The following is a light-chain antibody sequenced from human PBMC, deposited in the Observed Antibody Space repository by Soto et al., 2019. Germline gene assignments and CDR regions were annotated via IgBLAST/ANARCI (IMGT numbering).Light chain of an antibody. Sequence: EIVLTQSPATLSLSPGERATLSCRASQSVSSYLAWYQQKPGQAPRLLIYDASNRATGIPARFSGSGSGTDFTLPISSLEPEDFAVYYCQQRGNWPPTFGQGTKVEIK. V-gene: IGKV3-11*01. CDR3: QQRGNWPPT. J-gene: IGKJ1*01. CDR2: DAS. CDR1: QSVSSY.